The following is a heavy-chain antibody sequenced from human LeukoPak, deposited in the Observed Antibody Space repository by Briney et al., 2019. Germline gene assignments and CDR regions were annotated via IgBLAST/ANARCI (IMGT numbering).Heavy chain of an antibody. CDR1: GFTFSSYG. CDR3: AKDGVVVVPAASPYYYYMDV. CDR2: IRYDGSNK. V-gene: IGHV3-30*02. J-gene: IGHJ6*03. Sequence: PGGSLRLSCAASGFTFSSYGMHWVRQAPGKELEWVVFIRYDGSNKYYADSVKGRFTISRDNSKHTLYLQMNSLRAEDTAVYYCAKDGVVVVPAASPYYYYMDVWGKGTTVTVSS. D-gene: IGHD2-2*01.